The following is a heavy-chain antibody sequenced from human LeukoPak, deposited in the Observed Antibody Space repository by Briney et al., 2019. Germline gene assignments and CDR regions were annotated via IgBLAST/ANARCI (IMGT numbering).Heavy chain of an antibody. J-gene: IGHJ4*02. V-gene: IGHV3-66*01. D-gene: IGHD3-16*01. CDR2: IYRGGST. CDR3: AGGYVSRSFDY. Sequence: PGGSLRLSCAASGFTVSNNYMSWVRQAPGKGLDWVSIIYRGGSTYYADSVKDRFTISRDNSKNTVYLQMNSLRAEDTAVYYCAGGYVSRSFDYWGQGTLVTVSS. CDR1: GFTVSNNY.